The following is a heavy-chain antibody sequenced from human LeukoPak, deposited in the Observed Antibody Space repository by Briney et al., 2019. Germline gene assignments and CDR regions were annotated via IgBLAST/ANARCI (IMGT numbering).Heavy chain of an antibody. V-gene: IGHV3-23*01. D-gene: IGHD1-7*01. J-gene: IGHJ4*02. CDR1: GFTFSNYA. CDR3: AKGGNYAPLDY. CDR2: ISGSGGST. Sequence: GGSLRLSCAASGFTFSNYAMSWVRQAPGKGLEWVSTISGSGGSTSYTDSVKDRFTISRDNSKNTLYLQMHSLRAEDTAIYYCAKGGNYAPLDYWGQGALVTVSS.